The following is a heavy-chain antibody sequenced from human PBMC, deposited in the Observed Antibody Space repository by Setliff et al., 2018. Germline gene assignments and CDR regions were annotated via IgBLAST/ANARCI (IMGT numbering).Heavy chain of an antibody. D-gene: IGHD3-9*01. J-gene: IGHJ4*02. CDR1: GGSISSYY. CDR2: IYYSGST. Sequence: SETLSLTCTVSGGSISSYYWSWIRQPPGKGLEWIGYIYYSGSTNYNPSLKSRVTISVDTSKNQFSLKLSSVAAADTAVYYCARGPLLTYYDILTGYFLPHWGQGTLVTVSS. V-gene: IGHV4-59*08. CDR3: ARGPLLTYYDILTGYFLPH.